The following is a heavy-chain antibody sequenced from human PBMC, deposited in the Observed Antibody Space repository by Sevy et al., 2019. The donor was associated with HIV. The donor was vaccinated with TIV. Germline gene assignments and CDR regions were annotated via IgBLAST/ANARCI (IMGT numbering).Heavy chain of an antibody. CDR3: ATGREYYEGNSGYFDY. CDR1: GYTLTQLS. V-gene: IGHV1-24*01. D-gene: IGHD3-3*01. CDR2: FDPEDGER. J-gene: IGHJ4*02. Sequence: ASVKVSCKLSGYTLTQLSMHRVRQAPGKGLEWLGSFDPEDGERIYAQKFQGRFTMTEETSTDTAYMELSSLRSEDTAIYYCATGREYYEGNSGYFDYWGQGTLVTVSS.